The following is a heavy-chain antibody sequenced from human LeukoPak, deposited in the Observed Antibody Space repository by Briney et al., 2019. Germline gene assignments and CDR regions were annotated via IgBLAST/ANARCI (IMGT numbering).Heavy chain of an antibody. CDR2: IKQDGSEK. Sequence: PGGSLRLSCAASGFTFSSYWMSWVRQAPGKGLEWVANIKQDGSEKYYVDSVKGRFTISRDNAKNSLYLQMNSLRAEDTAVYYCARDMYGSTIALGAFDIWGQGTMVTVSS. CDR3: ARDMYGSTIALGAFDI. V-gene: IGHV3-7*01. D-gene: IGHD2-2*01. CDR1: GFTFSSYW. J-gene: IGHJ3*02.